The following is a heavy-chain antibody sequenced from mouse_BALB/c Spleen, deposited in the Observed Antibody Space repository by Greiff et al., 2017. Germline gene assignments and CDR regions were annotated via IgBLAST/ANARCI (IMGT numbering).Heavy chain of an antibody. J-gene: IGHJ4*01. Sequence: EVKLVESGGGLVQPGGSRKLSCAASGFTFSSFGMHWVRQAPEKGLEWVAYISSGSSTLYYADTVKGRFTISRDNPKNTLFLQMTSLRSEDTAMYYCARHSLLRDAMDYWGQGTSVTVSS. CDR2: ISSGSSTL. V-gene: IGHV5-17*02. CDR1: GFTFSSFG. D-gene: IGHD1-2*01. CDR3: ARHSLLRDAMDY.